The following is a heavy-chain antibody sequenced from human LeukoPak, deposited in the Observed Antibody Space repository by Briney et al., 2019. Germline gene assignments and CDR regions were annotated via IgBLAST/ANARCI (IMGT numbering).Heavy chain of an antibody. D-gene: IGHD1-26*01. J-gene: IGHJ1*01. CDR3: SSRLLGRIQH. CDR1: GFTFSGSA. CDR2: IRSKANSYAT. V-gene: IGHV3-73*01. Sequence: GGSLRLSCAASGFTFSGSAMHWVRQASGKGLEWVGRIRSKANSYATAYAASVKGRFTISGDDSKNTAYLQMNSLKTEDTAVYYCSSRLLGRIQHWGQGTLVTVSS.